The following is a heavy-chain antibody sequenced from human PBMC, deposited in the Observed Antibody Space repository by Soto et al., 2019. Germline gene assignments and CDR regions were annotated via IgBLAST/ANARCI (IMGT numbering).Heavy chain of an antibody. V-gene: IGHV3-30-3*01. J-gene: IGHJ4*02. D-gene: IGHD6-19*01. CDR2: ISYDGSNK. CDR3: ARGQWLVLVDY. CDR1: GFTFSSYA. Sequence: QVQLVESGGGVVQPGRSLRLSCAASGFTFSSYAMHWVRQAPGKGLEWVAVISYDGSNKYYADSVKGRFTISRDNSKNTLYLQMNSLRAEDTAVYYCARGQWLVLVDYWGQGTLVTVSS.